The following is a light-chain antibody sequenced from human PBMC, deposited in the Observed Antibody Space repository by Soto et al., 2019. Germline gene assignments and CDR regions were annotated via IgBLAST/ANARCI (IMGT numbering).Light chain of an antibody. CDR2: AAS. CDR3: QQYNSYLYT. J-gene: IGKJ2*01. V-gene: IGKV1-16*02. Sequence: DIQMTQSPSSLSASVGDRVTITCRASQAISNSLAWLQQKPGKAPKSLMYAASRLQSGVPAKFSGSGSGTDFTLTISSLQPEDFAIYYCQQYNSYLYTFGQGTKLEIK. CDR1: QAISNS.